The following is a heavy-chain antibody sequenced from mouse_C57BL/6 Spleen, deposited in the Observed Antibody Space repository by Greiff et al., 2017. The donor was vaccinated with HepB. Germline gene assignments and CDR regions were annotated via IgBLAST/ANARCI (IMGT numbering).Heavy chain of an antibody. CDR3: AREGDYDGGYAMDY. Sequence: QVQLQHPGAELVKPGASVKLSCKASGYTFTSYWMQWVKQRPGQGLEWIGEIDPSDSYTNYNQKFKGKATLTVDTSSSTAYMQLSSLTSEDSAVYYCAREGDYDGGYAMDYWGQGTSVTVYS. J-gene: IGHJ4*01. V-gene: IGHV1-50*01. CDR2: IDPSDSYT. CDR1: GYTFTSYW. D-gene: IGHD2-4*01.